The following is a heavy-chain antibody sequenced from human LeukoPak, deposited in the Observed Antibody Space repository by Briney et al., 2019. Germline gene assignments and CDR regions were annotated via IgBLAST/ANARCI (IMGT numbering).Heavy chain of an antibody. CDR3: ARGPTISETGYFDY. CDR2: INHRGDT. D-gene: IGHD1-1*01. V-gene: IGHV4-34*01. Sequence: GSLRLSCAASGFTSSSYWMSWVRQSPGKGLEWIAEINHRGDTNYNPSVKSRVTISVDTSKNQFSLKVTSLTAADTAVYYCARGPTISETGYFDYWGQGTLVTVSS. CDR1: GFTSSSYW. J-gene: IGHJ4*03.